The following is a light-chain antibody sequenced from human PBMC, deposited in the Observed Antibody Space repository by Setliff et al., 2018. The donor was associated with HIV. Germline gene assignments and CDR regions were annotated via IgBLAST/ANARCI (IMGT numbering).Light chain of an antibody. Sequence: QSVLTQPASVSGSPGQSITISCTATSSDVGGYNYVSWYQQHPGKAPKLVIYGVSNRPSGVSNRFSGSKSGNTASLTISGLQAEDEADYYCSAYTTSSTRGVFGTGTKVTVL. CDR1: SSDVGGYNY. CDR3: SAYTTSSTRGV. V-gene: IGLV2-14*03. CDR2: GVS. J-gene: IGLJ1*01.